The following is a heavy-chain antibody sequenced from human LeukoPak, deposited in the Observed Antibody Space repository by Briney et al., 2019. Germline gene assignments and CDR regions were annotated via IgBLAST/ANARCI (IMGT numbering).Heavy chain of an antibody. V-gene: IGHV5-51*01. D-gene: IGHD2-2*01. CDR1: GYSFTSYW. CDR2: IYPGDSDT. Sequence: GESLKISCKGFGYSFTSYWIGWVRQMPGKGLEWMGIIYPGDSDTRYSPSFQGQVTISADKSISTAYLQWSSLKASDTAMYYCARRGYCSSTSCYVGDYWGQGTLVTVSS. CDR3: ARRGYCSSTSCYVGDY. J-gene: IGHJ4*02.